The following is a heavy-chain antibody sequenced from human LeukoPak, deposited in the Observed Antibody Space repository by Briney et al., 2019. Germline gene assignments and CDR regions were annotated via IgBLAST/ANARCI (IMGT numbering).Heavy chain of an antibody. CDR2: IYYSGST. D-gene: IGHD3-22*01. J-gene: IGHJ3*02. CDR3: ARDRRRYYYDSSGSLGAFDI. CDR1: GCSISSYY. V-gene: IGHV4-59*01. Sequence: SETLSLTCTVSGCSISSYYWSWIRQPPGKGLEWIGYIYYSGSTNYNPSLKSRVTISVDTSKNQFSLKLSSVTAADTAVYYCARDRRRYYYDSSGSLGAFDIWGQGTMVTVSS.